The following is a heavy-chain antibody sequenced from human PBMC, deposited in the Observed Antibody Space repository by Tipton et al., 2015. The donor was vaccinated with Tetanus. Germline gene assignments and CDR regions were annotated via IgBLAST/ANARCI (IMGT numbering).Heavy chain of an antibody. CDR3: ARAPNRISRAYDY. CDR2: NGGHNGDT. Sequence: QSGAEVKKPGASVKVSCKASGYTFTSYGINWVRQAPGQGLEWMGWNGGHNGDTNYAQKFQGRVTMNTDTSTNTAYMELSSLRSEDTAVYYCARAPNRISRAYDYWGQGTQITVSS. J-gene: IGHJ4*02. D-gene: IGHD1-14*01. CDR1: GYTFTSYG. V-gene: IGHV1-18*01.